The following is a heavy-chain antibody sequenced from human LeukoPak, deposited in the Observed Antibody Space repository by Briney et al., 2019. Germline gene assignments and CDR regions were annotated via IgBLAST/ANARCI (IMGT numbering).Heavy chain of an antibody. J-gene: IGHJ6*02. Sequence: ASVKVSCKASGYTFTGYYMHWVRQAPGQGLEWMGWINPNSGGTNYAQKLQGRVTMTTDTSTSTAYMELRSLRSDDTAVYYCARDPRVITMVRGAAPYYYYGMDVWGQGTTVTVSS. V-gene: IGHV1-2*02. CDR1: GYTFTGYY. CDR2: INPNSGGT. D-gene: IGHD3-10*01. CDR3: ARDPRVITMVRGAAPYYYYGMDV.